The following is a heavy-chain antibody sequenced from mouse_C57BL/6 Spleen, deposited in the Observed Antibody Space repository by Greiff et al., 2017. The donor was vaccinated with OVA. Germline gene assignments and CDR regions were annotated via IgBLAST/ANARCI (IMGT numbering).Heavy chain of an antibody. CDR3: VREGYSNYVGYYAMDY. J-gene: IGHJ4*01. D-gene: IGHD2-5*01. V-gene: IGHV10-1*01. Sequence: VQLKESGGGLVQPKGSLKLSCAASGFSFNTYAMNWVRQAPGKGLEWVARIRSKSNNYATYYADSVKDRFTISRDDSESMLYLQMNNLKTEDTAMYYCVREGYSNYVGYYAMDYWGQGTSVTVSS. CDR1: GFSFNTYA. CDR2: IRSKSNNYAT.